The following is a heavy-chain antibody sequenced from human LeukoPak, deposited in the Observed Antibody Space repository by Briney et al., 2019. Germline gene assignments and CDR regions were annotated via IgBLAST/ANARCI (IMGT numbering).Heavy chain of an antibody. V-gene: IGHV4-59*08. CDR2: INYSGRT. CDR3: ARTISGWHYFDF. Sequence: SETLSLTCTVSGASMSGYYWSWIRQPPGKGLEWIGYINYSGRTDYNPSLKSRVTISVDTSKNQFSLKLSSVTAADTAVFYCARTISGWHYFDFWGQGILVTVSS. CDR1: GASMSGYY. J-gene: IGHJ4*02. D-gene: IGHD6-25*01.